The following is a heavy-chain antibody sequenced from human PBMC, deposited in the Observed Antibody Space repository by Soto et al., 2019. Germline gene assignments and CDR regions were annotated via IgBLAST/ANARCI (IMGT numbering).Heavy chain of an antibody. J-gene: IGHJ4*02. V-gene: IGHV3-13*04. CDR2: IGTAGDT. D-gene: IGHD2-15*01. CDR3: VRLGRDGYFDE. Sequence: PGGSLRLSCAASGFTFSSYAMHWVRQPTGKGLEWVSAIGTAGDTYYAGSAKGRFTISRENAKSSLYLQMNSLRAGDTAVYYCVRLGRDGYFDEWGQGTLVTVSS. CDR1: GFTFSSYA.